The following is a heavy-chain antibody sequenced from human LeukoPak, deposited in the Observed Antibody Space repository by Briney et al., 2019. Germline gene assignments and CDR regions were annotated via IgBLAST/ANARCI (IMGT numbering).Heavy chain of an antibody. Sequence: SETLSLTCTVSGGSISSYYWSWIRQPPGKGLEWIGYIYYSGSTNYNPSLKSRVTISVDTSKNQFSLKLSSVTAADTAVYYCARSPSGSYSYGMDVWGQGTTLTVSS. CDR2: IYYSGST. CDR1: GGSISSYY. CDR3: ARSPSGSYSYGMDV. D-gene: IGHD1-26*01. V-gene: IGHV4-59*01. J-gene: IGHJ6*02.